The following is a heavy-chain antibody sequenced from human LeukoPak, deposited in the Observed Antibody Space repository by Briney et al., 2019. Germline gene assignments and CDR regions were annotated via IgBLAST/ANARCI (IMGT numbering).Heavy chain of an antibody. J-gene: IGHJ6*03. V-gene: IGHV3-66*02. CDR1: GFTVSSNY. Sequence: GGSLRLSCAASGFTVSSNYMSWVRQAPGKGLGWVSVIYSGGSTYYADSVKGRFTISRDNSKNTLYLQMNSLRAEDTAVYYCARGSGYCSGGSCYFPPYYYYYMDVWGKGTTVTVSS. D-gene: IGHD2-15*01. CDR3: ARGSGYCSGGSCYFPPYYYYYMDV. CDR2: IYSGGST.